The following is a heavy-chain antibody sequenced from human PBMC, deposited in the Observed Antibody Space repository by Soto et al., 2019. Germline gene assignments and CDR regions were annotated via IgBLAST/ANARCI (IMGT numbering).Heavy chain of an antibody. CDR3: ARDATRDGLQGGAFDI. J-gene: IGHJ3*02. D-gene: IGHD1-26*01. Sequence: ALSLTCPGSCVYISSGVYYWSWIHQHPGKGLEWIGYIYYSGSTYYNPSLKSRATISVDTSKNQFSLKLSSVTAADTAVYYCARDATRDGLQGGAFDIWGQGTMVTVSS. CDR1: CVYISSGVYY. V-gene: IGHV4-31*03. CDR2: IYYSGST.